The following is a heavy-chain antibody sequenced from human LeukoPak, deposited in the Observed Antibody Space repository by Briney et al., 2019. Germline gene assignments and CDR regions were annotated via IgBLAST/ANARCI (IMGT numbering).Heavy chain of an antibody. CDR1: GFTFSSYS. V-gene: IGHV3-21*01. D-gene: IGHD1-26*01. CDR3: ARVGATTYAFDY. J-gene: IGHJ4*02. Sequence: GGSPRLSCAASGFTFSSYSMNWVRQAPGKGLEWVSSISSSSSYIYYADSVKGRFTISRDNAKNSLYLQMNSLRAEDTAVYYCARVGATTYAFDYWGQGTLVTVSS. CDR2: ISSSSSYI.